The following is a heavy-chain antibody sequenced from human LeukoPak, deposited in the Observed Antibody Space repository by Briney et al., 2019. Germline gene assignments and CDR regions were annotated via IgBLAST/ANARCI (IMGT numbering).Heavy chain of an antibody. V-gene: IGHV4-4*07. CDR2: IYTSGST. CDR1: GGSISSYY. CDR3: ARSGEGRNPRYNWNDVPDYYYYYMDV. Sequence: SETLSLTCTVSGGSISSYYWSWIRQPAGKGLEWIGRIYTSGSTNYNPSLKSRVTMSVDTSKNQFSLKLSSVAAADTAVYYCARSGEGRNPRYNWNDVPDYYYYYMDVWGKGTTVTVSS. J-gene: IGHJ6*03. D-gene: IGHD1-1*01.